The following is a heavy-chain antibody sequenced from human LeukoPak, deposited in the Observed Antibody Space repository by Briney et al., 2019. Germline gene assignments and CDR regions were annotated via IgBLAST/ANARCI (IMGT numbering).Heavy chain of an antibody. Sequence: PSQTLSLTCTVSGTSISSGGYFWSCIRQLPGKGLEWVGYIYYSGSTHYNPSLKSRVTVSVDTSTNQFSLKLSSVTAADTAVYYCARSISTMLRIPLDCWGQGTLVTVSS. CDR3: ARSISTMLRIPLDC. J-gene: IGHJ4*02. CDR1: GTSISSGGYF. CDR2: IYYSGST. D-gene: IGHD3-10*01. V-gene: IGHV4-31*03.